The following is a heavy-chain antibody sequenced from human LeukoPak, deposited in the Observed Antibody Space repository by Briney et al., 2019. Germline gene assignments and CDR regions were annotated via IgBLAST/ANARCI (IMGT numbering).Heavy chain of an antibody. V-gene: IGHV4-4*07. J-gene: IGHJ3*02. CDR3: ARKDGDI. CDR1: GVSVRSYF. Sequence: SETLSLTCTVSGVSVRSYFWIWIRQPAGRGLEWIGRIDASGSTNFNPSLKSRVTMSMDSSKNEFSLKLSSVTAADTALYYCARKDGDIWGQGTRVTVSS. D-gene: IGHD5-24*01. CDR2: IDASGST.